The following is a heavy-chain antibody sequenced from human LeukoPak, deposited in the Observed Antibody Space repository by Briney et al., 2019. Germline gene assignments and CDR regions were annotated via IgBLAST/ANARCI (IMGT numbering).Heavy chain of an antibody. CDR2: ISGSGGST. Sequence: PGGSLRLSCAASGFTFSSYAMSWVRQAPGKGLEWVSAISGSGGSTYYADSVKGRFTISRDNSKNTLYLQMNSLRAEDTAVYYCAKDSFEWELLPYYYYMDVWGKGTTVTVSS. CDR1: GFTFSSYA. CDR3: AKDSFEWELLPYYYYMDV. J-gene: IGHJ6*03. D-gene: IGHD1-26*01. V-gene: IGHV3-23*01.